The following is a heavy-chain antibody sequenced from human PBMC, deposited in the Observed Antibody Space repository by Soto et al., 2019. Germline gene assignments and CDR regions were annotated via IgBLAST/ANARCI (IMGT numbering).Heavy chain of an antibody. CDR2: IIPIYASP. Sequence: QVQLVQSGAEVKKPGSSVKVSCKASGGTFSSNAISWVRQAPGQGLEWMGGIIPIYASPNYAQTFQGRVTVTADKATSTAYLALSRLKFADSAIYYCAVAVTGSRSPLAHWGQGTLVIVSS. V-gene: IGHV1-69*06. D-gene: IGHD3-9*01. J-gene: IGHJ4*02. CDR1: GGTFSSNA. CDR3: AVAVTGSRSPLAH.